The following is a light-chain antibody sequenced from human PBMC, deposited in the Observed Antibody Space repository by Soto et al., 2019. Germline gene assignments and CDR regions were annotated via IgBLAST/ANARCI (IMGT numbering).Light chain of an antibody. J-gene: IGKJ4*01. V-gene: IGKV3-20*01. CDR3: QQYGRSPDT. CDR1: QSVRTNF. CDR2: DAS. Sequence: EIVLTQSPGTLSLSPGERATLSCRASQSVRTNFLAWYQQKPGQAPRVLRYDASSRATGIPDRFSGGGSGTDLTLIVSRLEPEDFAVYYCQQYGRSPDTFGGGTKVEIK.